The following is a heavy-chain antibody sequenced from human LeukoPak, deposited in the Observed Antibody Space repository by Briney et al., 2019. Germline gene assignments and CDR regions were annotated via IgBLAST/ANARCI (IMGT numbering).Heavy chain of an antibody. CDR3: AKWGDYDILTGYYDPDY. J-gene: IGHJ4*02. D-gene: IGHD3-9*01. CDR2: ISGRDDST. Sequence: GGSLRLSCAASGFTVTNYAMYWVRQAPGKGLEWVSAISGRDDSTYYADSVKDRFTISRDTSKNTPFLQMNSLRAEDTAVYYCAKWGDYDILTGYYDPDYWGQGTLVTVSS. V-gene: IGHV3-23*01. CDR1: GFTVTNYA.